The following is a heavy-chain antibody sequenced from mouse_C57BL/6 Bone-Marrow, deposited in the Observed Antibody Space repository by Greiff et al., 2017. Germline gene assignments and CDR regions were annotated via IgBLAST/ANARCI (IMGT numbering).Heavy chain of an antibody. J-gene: IGHJ2*01. V-gene: IGHV2-3*01. CDR2: IWGDGGT. Sequence: QVHVKQSGPGLVAPSQSLSITCTVSGFSLTSYGVSWVRQPPGKGLEWLGVIWGDGGTNYHSALISRLSISTDNSKSQVFLTLNSLQTDETATDSCAKQGDYDGGDYWGQGTTLTVSS. CDR1: GFSLTSYG. D-gene: IGHD2-4*01. CDR3: AKQGDYDGGDY.